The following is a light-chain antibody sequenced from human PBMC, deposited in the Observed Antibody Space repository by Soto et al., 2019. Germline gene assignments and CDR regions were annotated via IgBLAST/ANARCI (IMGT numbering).Light chain of an antibody. CDR1: QSVTSTY. CDR2: AAS. CDR3: QQSSSSPCA. J-gene: IGKJ3*01. Sequence: EIVLTQSPGSLSLSPGESATLSCRASQSVTSTYLAWYQQRPGQAPRLLIYAASSRATGIPDRFSGSGSGTDFTLTISRLEPDDFAIYYFQQSSSSPCAFGPGTKLDIK. V-gene: IGKV3-20*01.